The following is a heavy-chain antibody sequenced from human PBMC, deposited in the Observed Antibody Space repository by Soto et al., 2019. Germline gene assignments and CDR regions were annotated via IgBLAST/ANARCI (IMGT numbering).Heavy chain of an antibody. Sequence: EVQLLESGGGLVQPGGSLRLSCAASGFTFSSYAMSWVRQAPGKGLEWVSAISGSGGSTYYADSVKDRFTISRDNSKNXLHLQMNGRRGEDTAGDYCAAPSIYDSSGDPHFDYWGQGTVVTVSS. CDR2: ISGSGGST. D-gene: IGHD3-22*01. CDR3: AAPSIYDSSGDPHFDY. CDR1: GFTFSSYA. V-gene: IGHV3-23*01. J-gene: IGHJ4*02.